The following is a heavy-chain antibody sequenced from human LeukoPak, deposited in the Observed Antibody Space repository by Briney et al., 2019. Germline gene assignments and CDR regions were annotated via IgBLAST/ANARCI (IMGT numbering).Heavy chain of an antibody. V-gene: IGHV4-34*01. Sequence: SETLSLTCGVTGGSFSSHFWAWIRHSPAKGLEWLGEINESGDTDYNPSLNSRAKISTDTSRGHFSLTLTSVSAADTAIYYCARVVGIAVIPGATEDNYFDTWGQGTLVTVSS. CDR3: ARVVGIAVIPGATEDNYFDT. J-gene: IGHJ4*02. CDR2: INESGDT. CDR1: GGSFSSHF. D-gene: IGHD2-2*01.